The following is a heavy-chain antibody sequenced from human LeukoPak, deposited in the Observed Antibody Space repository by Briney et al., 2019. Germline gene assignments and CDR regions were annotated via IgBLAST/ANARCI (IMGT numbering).Heavy chain of an antibody. D-gene: IGHD1-1*01. V-gene: IGHV3-33*08. CDR3: ARDGRNGYGMDV. J-gene: IGHJ6*02. CDR2: IWYDGSNK. Sequence: GGSLRLSCAASGFTFSSYGMHWVRQAPGKGLEWVAVIWYDGSNKYYADSVKGRFTISRDNSKNTLYLQMNSLRAEDTAVYYCARDGRNGYGMDVWGQGTTVTVSS. CDR1: GFTFSSYG.